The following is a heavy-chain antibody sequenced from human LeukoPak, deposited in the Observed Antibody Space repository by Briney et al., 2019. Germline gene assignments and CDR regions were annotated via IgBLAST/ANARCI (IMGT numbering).Heavy chain of an antibody. CDR3: GADNSYGSGIYYT. D-gene: IGHD3-10*01. V-gene: IGHV4-59*01. CDR1: GGSIRSYY. J-gene: IGHJ4*02. Sequence: SETLSLTCTVSGGSIRSYYWNWIRQPPGKGLEWIGYIYYSGNTNYNPSPKSRGTISVDASKNQCPLKLISMTAADTAVYCGGADNSYGSGIYYTWGQGTLVTVSS. CDR2: IYYSGNT.